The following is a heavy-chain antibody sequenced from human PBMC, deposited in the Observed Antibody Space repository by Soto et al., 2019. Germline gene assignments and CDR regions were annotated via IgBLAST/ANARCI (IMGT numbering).Heavy chain of an antibody. Sequence: ASVKVSCKVSGYTLTELSMHWVRQAPGKGLEWMGGFDPEDGETIYAQKFQGRVTMTEDTSTDTAYMELSSLRSEDTAVYYCAVGMTTVTNFDYWGQGTLVTVSS. CDR1: GYTLTELS. D-gene: IGHD4-17*01. V-gene: IGHV1-24*01. J-gene: IGHJ4*02. CDR2: FDPEDGET. CDR3: AVGMTTVTNFDY.